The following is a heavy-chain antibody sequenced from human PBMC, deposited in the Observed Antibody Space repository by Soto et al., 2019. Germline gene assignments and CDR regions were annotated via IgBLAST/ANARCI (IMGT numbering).Heavy chain of an antibody. D-gene: IGHD1-26*01. J-gene: IGHJ4*02. V-gene: IGHV5-51*01. CDR2: IFPGDSYT. CDR1: GYNFASHW. CDR3: ATLAGSGSYRDLYFDN. Sequence: GEALKISCKGSGYNFASHWIGSVRQMPGKGLEWMGIIFPGDSYTTYSPSFQGQVTVSADQSISTVYLQWSGLKASDTAMYYCATLAGSGSYRDLYFDNWRQGTPDPVSS.